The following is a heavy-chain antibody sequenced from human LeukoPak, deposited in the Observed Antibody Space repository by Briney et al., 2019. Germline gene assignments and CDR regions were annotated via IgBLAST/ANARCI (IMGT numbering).Heavy chain of an antibody. CDR3: AKSKREYYYYYYMDV. CDR1: GFTFSNFW. CDR2: INLDGSEK. Sequence: GGSLRLSCAASGFTFSNFWMSWVRQAPGKGLEWMANINLDGSEKYYVDSVKGRFTISRDNAKNSLYLQMNSLRAEDTAVYYCAKSKREYYYYYYMDVWGKGTTVTVSS. J-gene: IGHJ6*03. V-gene: IGHV3-7*01.